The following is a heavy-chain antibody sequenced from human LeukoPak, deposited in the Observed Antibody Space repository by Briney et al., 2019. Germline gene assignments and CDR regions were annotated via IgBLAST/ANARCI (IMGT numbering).Heavy chain of an antibody. CDR3: ARGHWGLDS. Sequence: SGGSLRLSCTASGFTLSDHYMTWIRQAPGKGLECVSYLSKSGSDIFYADSVKGRFSISRDNAKNSLYLQMNSLRAEDTAVYYCARGHWGLDSWGQGTLVTVSS. D-gene: IGHD7-27*01. CDR2: LSKSGSDI. J-gene: IGHJ5*01. CDR1: GFTLSDHY. V-gene: IGHV3-11*01.